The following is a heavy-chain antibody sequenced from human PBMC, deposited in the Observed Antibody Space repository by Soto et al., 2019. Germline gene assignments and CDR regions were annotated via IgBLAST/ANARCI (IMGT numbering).Heavy chain of an antibody. Sequence: VQLLESGGGLVQPGGSLRLSCAASGFTFSSYAMSWVRQAPGKGLEWVSAISGSGGSTYYADSVKGRFTISRDNSKNTLYLQMNSLRAEDTAVYYCAKEGKRRFLEWLPMHDAFDIWGQGTMVTVSS. V-gene: IGHV3-23*01. J-gene: IGHJ3*02. CDR2: ISGSGGST. CDR3: AKEGKRRFLEWLPMHDAFDI. CDR1: GFTFSSYA. D-gene: IGHD3-3*01.